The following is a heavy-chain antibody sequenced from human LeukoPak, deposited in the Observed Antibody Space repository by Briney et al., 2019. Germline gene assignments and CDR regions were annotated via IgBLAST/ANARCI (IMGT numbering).Heavy chain of an antibody. Sequence: GGSLRLSCAASGFTFSSYAMHWVRQAPGKGLEWVAVISYDGSNKYYADSVKGRFTISRDNSKNTPYLQMNSLRAEDTAVYYCAREHRYDSSGYYRDYWGQGTLVTVSS. CDR2: ISYDGSNK. J-gene: IGHJ4*02. CDR1: GFTFSSYA. CDR3: AREHRYDSSGYYRDY. D-gene: IGHD3-22*01. V-gene: IGHV3-30-3*01.